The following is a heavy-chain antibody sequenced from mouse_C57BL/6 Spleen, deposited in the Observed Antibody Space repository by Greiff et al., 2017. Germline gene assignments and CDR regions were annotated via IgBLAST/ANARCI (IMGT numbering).Heavy chain of an antibody. J-gene: IGHJ4*01. CDR3: ARVWEFRRDAMDY. CDR2: INPGNGGT. D-gene: IGHD4-1*01. Sequence: QVQLQQSGTELVKPGASVKLSCKASGYTFTSYWMHWVKQRPGQGLEWIGNINPGNGGTNYTEKFKSKATLTVDKSSSTAYMQLSSLTSEDSAVDYCARVWEFRRDAMDYWGQGTSVTVSS. V-gene: IGHV1-53*01. CDR1: GYTFTSYW.